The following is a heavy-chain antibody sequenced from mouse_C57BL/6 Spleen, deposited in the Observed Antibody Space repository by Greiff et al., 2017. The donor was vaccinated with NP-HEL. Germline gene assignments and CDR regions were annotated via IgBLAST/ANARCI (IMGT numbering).Heavy chain of an antibody. J-gene: IGHJ4*01. CDR1: GYAFSSSW. CDR2: IYPGDGDT. D-gene: IGHD1-1*01. CDR3: ARSAFITTVVPSMDY. V-gene: IGHV1-82*01. Sequence: QVQLQQSGPELVKPGASVKISCKASGYAFSSSWMNWVKQRPGKGLEWIGRIYPGDGDTNYNGKFKGKATLTADKSSSTAYMQLSSLTSEDSAVYFCARSAFITTVVPSMDYWGQGTSVTVSS.